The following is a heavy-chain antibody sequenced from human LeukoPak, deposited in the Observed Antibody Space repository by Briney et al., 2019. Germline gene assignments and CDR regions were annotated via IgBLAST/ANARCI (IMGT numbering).Heavy chain of an antibody. D-gene: IGHD6-19*01. J-gene: IGHJ6*02. V-gene: IGHV3-43*01. CDR1: GFTFSSYA. Sequence: PGGSLRLSCAASGFTFSSYAMSWVRQAPGKGLEWVSLISWDGGSTYYADSVKGRFTISRDNSKNSLYLQMNSLRTEDTALYYCAKMGHIAVAGTYYYYGMDVWGQGTTVTVSS. CDR2: ISWDGGST. CDR3: AKMGHIAVAGTYYYYGMDV.